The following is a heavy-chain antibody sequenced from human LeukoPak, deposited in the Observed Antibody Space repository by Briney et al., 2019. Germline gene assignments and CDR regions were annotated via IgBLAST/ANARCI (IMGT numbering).Heavy chain of an antibody. CDR1: GGSISSRRYY. V-gene: IGHV4-39*01. D-gene: IGHD3-10*01. CDR2: IYYSEST. CDR3: ARQRFGDLYAEYFQH. J-gene: IGHJ1*01. Sequence: PSETLFLTCTVSGGSISSRRYYWGWIRQPPGKGLEWIGSIYYSESTYYNPSLKSRVTISVDTSKNQFSLRLTSVTAADTAVYYCARQRFGDLYAEYFQHWGQGTLVTVSS.